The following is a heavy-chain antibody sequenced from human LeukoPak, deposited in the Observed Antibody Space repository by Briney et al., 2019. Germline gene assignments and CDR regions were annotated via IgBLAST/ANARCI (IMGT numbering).Heavy chain of an antibody. J-gene: IGHJ4*02. CDR2: LYYSGST. CDR3: ARRYGSGSSGTFDY. CDR1: GGSISSYY. Sequence: SETLSLTCTVSGGSISSYYWSWIRQPPGKGLEWIAYLYYSGSTNYNPSLKSRVTISVDTSKNQFSLKLSSVTAADTAVYYCARRYGSGSSGTFDYWGQGTLVTVSS. D-gene: IGHD3-10*01. V-gene: IGHV4-59*01.